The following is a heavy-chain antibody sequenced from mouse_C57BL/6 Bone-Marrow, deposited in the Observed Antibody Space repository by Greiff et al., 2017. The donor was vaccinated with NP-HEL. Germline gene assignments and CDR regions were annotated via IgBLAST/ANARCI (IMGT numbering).Heavy chain of an antibody. Sequence: QVQLQQSGAELVRPGTSVKLSCKASGYTFTSYWMHWVKQRPGQGLEWIGVIDPSDSYTNYNQKFKGKATLTVDTSSSTAYMQLSSLTSEDSAVYYCAVRNDYWGQGTTLTVSS. V-gene: IGHV1-59*01. CDR1: GYTFTSYW. CDR2: IDPSDSYT. J-gene: IGHJ2*01. D-gene: IGHD1-1*01. CDR3: AVRNDY.